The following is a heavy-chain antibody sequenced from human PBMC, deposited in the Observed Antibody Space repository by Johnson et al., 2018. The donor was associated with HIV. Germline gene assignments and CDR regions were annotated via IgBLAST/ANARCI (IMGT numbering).Heavy chain of an antibody. CDR3: AREGNYYDSSSHAFDI. J-gene: IGHJ3*02. CDR1: GFTFSNYG. V-gene: IGHV3-30*02. Sequence: QVQLVESGGGVVQPGGSLRLSCAASGFTFSNYGMHWVRQAPGKGLEWVAFIRYDGSDKYYEDSVKGRFTVSRDNSKNTLYLQMNSLRAEDTAVYYCAREGNYYDSSSHAFDIWGQGTMVTVSS. D-gene: IGHD3-22*01. CDR2: IRYDGSDK.